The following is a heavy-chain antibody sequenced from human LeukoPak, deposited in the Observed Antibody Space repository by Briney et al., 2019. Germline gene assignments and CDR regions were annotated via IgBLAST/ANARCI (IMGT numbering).Heavy chain of an antibody. CDR2: ISGSGTTT. Sequence: PGGSLRLSCAASGFSFSIYAIHWVRQAPGKGLEWVSGISGSGTTTYYADFVKGRFTISRDNSKNTQHLQMNSLRAEDTAVYYCAKIIYSNYGYFDYWGQGILVTVSS. D-gene: IGHD4-11*01. J-gene: IGHJ4*02. V-gene: IGHV3-23*01. CDR3: AKIIYSNYGYFDY. CDR1: GFSFSIYA.